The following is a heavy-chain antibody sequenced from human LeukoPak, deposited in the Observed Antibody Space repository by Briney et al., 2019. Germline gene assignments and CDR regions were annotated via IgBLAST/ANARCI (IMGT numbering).Heavy chain of an antibody. CDR3: ARDRYSLPGRTYGGYVHY. V-gene: IGHV3-30-3*01. CDR2: ISYDGSNK. D-gene: IGHD5-12*01. CDR1: GFTFSSYA. Sequence: GSLRLSCAASGFTFSSYAMHWVRQAPGKGLEWVAVISYDGSNKYYADSVKGRFTISRDNSKNTLYLQMNSLRAEDTAVYYCARDRYSLPGRTYGGYVHYWGQGTLVTVSS. J-gene: IGHJ4*02.